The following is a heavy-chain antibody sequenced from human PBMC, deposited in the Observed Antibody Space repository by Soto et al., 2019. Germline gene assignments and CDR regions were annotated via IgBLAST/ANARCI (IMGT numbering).Heavy chain of an antibody. V-gene: IGHV1-2*02. D-gene: IGHD3-3*01. CDR1: GYTFTGHY. CDR3: GRGRSGQIVVFY. J-gene: IGHJ4*02. Sequence: QVQLVQSGAEVKKPGASVKVSCKASGYTFTGHYIHWVRQAPEQGPEWMGEIGPESGATRYAQKFRDRVTMTMDSSITTVYMELKNLSPDDTAVYYCGRGRSGQIVVFYWGQGTPVTVSS. CDR2: IGPESGAT.